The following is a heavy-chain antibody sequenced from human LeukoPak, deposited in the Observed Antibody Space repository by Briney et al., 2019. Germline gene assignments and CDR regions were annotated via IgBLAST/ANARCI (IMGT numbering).Heavy chain of an antibody. V-gene: IGHV3-73*01. CDR2: IRSKANCYAT. J-gene: IGHJ3*02. D-gene: IGHD4-17*01. CDR1: GFTLSGSA. CDR3: TSLDSTVTTRGHAFDI. Sequence: GGSLRLSCAASGFTLSGSAMHWVRQASGKGLEWVGRIRSKANCYATAYAASVKGRFTISRDDSKNTAYLQMNSLKTEDTALYYCTSLDSTVTTRGHAFDIWRQGTMVTVS.